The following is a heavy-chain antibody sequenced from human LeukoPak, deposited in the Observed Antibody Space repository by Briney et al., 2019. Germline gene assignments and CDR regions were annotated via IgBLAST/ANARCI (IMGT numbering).Heavy chain of an antibody. CDR2: ILFDGSIK. CDR1: GFTFSSYA. CDR3: AREYMDYYDSSGPSYYYYGMDV. J-gene: IGHJ6*02. Sequence: PGGSLRLSCAASGFTFSSYAMSWVRQAPGKGLEWVAVILFDGSIKYYADSVKGRFTISRDNSKNTLYLQMNSLRAEDTAVYYCAREYMDYYDSSGPSYYYYGMDVWGQGTTATVSS. V-gene: IGHV3-30-3*01. D-gene: IGHD3-22*01.